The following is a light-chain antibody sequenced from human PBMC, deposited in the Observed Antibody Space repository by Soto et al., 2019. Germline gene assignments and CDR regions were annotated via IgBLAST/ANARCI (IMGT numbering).Light chain of an antibody. CDR2: GAS. Sequence: EIVMKPSPATLSLSPLEIVPLSFMASQSLGTDLAWYQQKPGQPPRLLIDGASTRDTDFPARFSGSGSGTEFTLTIGSLQSEDSAVYYCQQYANWPRTFGQGTKVDIK. V-gene: IGKV3-15*01. J-gene: IGKJ1*01. CDR3: QQYANWPRT. CDR1: QSLGTD.